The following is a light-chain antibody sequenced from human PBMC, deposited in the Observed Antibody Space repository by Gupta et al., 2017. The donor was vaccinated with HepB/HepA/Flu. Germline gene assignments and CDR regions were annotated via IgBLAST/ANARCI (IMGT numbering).Light chain of an antibody. CDR1: TSNNGTKY. CDR3: AAWDDSLNTVV. Sequence: QSVLTQPPSASGAPVLRGTSSCSWSTSNNGTKYVYWYQQFPGTAPKLVIYRNSQRFSGVPNRFSASKSGNSSSLAIRGLRSEDEADYYCAAWDDSLNTVVFGGGTKVTVL. CDR2: RNS. V-gene: IGLV1-47*01. J-gene: IGLJ2*01.